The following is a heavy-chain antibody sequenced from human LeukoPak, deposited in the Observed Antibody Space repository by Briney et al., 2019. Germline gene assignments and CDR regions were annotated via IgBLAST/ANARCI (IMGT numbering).Heavy chain of an antibody. Sequence: PGGSLRLSCAASGFTFSSYSMNWVRQAPGKGLEWVSYISSSTNTIYYADSVKGRFTISRDNAKNSLYLQMNSLRVEDTAVFYCARFYGSGSWNDAFDIWGQGTMVTVSS. CDR2: ISSSTNTI. CDR1: GFTFSSYS. J-gene: IGHJ3*02. CDR3: ARFYGSGSWNDAFDI. D-gene: IGHD3-10*01. V-gene: IGHV3-48*04.